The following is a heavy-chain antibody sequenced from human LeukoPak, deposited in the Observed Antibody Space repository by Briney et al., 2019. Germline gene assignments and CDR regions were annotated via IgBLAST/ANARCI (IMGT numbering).Heavy chain of an antibody. CDR1: GFTFSTYN. J-gene: IGHJ3*02. CDR3: ARDAVPYYYDSSGYHHAFDI. CDR2: ISSSSSTI. Sequence: PGGSLRLSCAASGFTFSTYNMNWVRQAPGKGLEWVSYISSSSSTIYYADSVKGRFTISRDNAKNSLYLQMNSLRAEDTAVYYCARDAVPYYYDSSGYHHAFDIWGQGTMVTVSS. V-gene: IGHV3-48*01. D-gene: IGHD3-22*01.